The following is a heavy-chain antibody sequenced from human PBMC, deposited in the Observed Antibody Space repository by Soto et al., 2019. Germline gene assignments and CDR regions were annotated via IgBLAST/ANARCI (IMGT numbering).Heavy chain of an antibody. V-gene: IGHV3-23*01. CDR2: ISGSGGST. CDR3: AEGANIVFDSRGHSDY. Sequence: AGGSLRLSCVASGFTFSSYAMSWVRQAPGKGLESVSAISGSGGSTYYADSVKGRFTISRDNFKNTLYLQMNSLRAEDTAVYYCAEGANIVFDSRGHSDYWGQGAVVTVSS. CDR1: GFTFSSYA. D-gene: IGHD3-22*01. J-gene: IGHJ4*02.